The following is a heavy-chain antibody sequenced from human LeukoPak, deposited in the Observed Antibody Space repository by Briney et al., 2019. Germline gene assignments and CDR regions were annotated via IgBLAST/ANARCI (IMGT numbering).Heavy chain of an antibody. CDR2: ISAYNGNT. CDR3: ARGYCSGGSCYSRTGLFDP. J-gene: IGHJ5*02. V-gene: IGHV1-18*01. D-gene: IGHD2-15*01. CDR1: GYTFTSYG. Sequence: ASVTVSCKASGYTFTSYGISWVRQAPGQGLEWMGWISAYNGNTNYAQKLQGRVTMTTDTSTSTAYMELRSLRSDDTAVYYCARGYCSGGSCYSRTGLFDPWGQGTLVTVSS.